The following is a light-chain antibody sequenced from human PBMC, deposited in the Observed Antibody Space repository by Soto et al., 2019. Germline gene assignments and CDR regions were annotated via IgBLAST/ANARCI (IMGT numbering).Light chain of an antibody. CDR2: AVS. V-gene: IGLV2-14*01. Sequence: QSALTQPASVSASPGQSITISCIGTYXDVGGYKHVSWYQQHPGKAPQLMIYAVSNRPSGVSNRFSASKSGNTASLFISGLQAEDEADYYCSSYTSDSSYVFGSGTKVTVL. J-gene: IGLJ1*01. CDR1: YXDVGGYKH. CDR3: SSYTSDSSYV.